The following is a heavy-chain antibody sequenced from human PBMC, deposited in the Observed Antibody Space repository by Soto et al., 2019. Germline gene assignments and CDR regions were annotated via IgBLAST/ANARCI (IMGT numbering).Heavy chain of an antibody. V-gene: IGHV5-51*01. J-gene: IGHJ6*04. D-gene: IGHD6-13*01. CDR1: GYSFTSYW. CDR3: ARHSSPRPLRFGNRGWESGYGMDF. CDR2: IYPGDSDT. Sequence: PGESLKISCKGSGYSFTSYWIGWVRQMPGKGLEWMGIIYPGDSDTRYSPSFQGQVTISADKPISTAYLQWSSLKASDPAIYYCARHSSPRPLRFGNRGWESGYGMDFWGKGTTVTVSS.